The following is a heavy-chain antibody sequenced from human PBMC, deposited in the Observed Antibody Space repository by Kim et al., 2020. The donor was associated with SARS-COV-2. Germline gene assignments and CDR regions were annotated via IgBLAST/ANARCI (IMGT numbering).Heavy chain of an antibody. CDR1: GFTFSSYW. J-gene: IGHJ4*01. V-gene: IGHV3-74*03. CDR3: ARRFYVLGSNDY. Sequence: GGSLRLSCAASGFTFSSYWMHWVRQAPGRGLEWVSRINSDGSITTYGDSMKGRFTTSRDHAQNTLYLQMHSLRAEDTAVYFCARRFYVLGSNDYWGHGTLVTV. D-gene: IGHD1-26*01. CDR2: INSDGSIT.